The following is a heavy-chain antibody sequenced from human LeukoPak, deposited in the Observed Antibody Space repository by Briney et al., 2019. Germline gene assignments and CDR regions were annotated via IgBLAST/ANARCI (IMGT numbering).Heavy chain of an antibody. CDR2: ISSSSSYI. CDR3: ARARTAAGTRQIDY. J-gene: IGHJ4*02. D-gene: IGHD6-13*01. CDR1: GFTFSSYS. Sequence: PGGSLRLSCAASGFTFSSYSMNWVRQAPGKGLEWVSSISSSSSYIYYVDSVKGRFTISRDNAKNSLYLQMNSLRAEDTAVYYCARARTAAGTRQIDYWGQGTLVTVSS. V-gene: IGHV3-21*01.